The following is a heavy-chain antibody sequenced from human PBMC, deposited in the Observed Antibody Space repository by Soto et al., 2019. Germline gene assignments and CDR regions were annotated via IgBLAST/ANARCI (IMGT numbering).Heavy chain of an antibody. CDR2: IWYDGSNK. J-gene: IGHJ2*01. CDR1: GFTFSSYG. D-gene: IGHD5-12*01. CDR3: ARDIVATDGPDWYFVL. Sequence: QVQLVESGGGVVQPGRSLRLSCAASGFTFSSYGMHWVRQAPGKGLEWVAVIWYDGSNKYYADSVKGRFTFSRDNSKNTLYLQMNSLGAEDTAMYYCARDIVATDGPDWYFVLWGRGTLVTVSA. V-gene: IGHV3-33*01.